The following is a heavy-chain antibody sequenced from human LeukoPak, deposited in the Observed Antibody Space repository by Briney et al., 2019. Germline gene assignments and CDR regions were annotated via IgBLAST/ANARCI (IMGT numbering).Heavy chain of an antibody. D-gene: IGHD3-9*01. CDR3: ARGVTVLRYFDWFWNAFDI. Sequence: SETLSLTCTVSGGSISSYYWSWIRQPPGKGLEWLGYIYYSGSTNYNPSLKSRVTISVDTSKNQFSLKLSSVTAADTAVYYCARGVTVLRYFDWFWNAFDIWGQGTMVTVSS. CDR2: IYYSGST. V-gene: IGHV4-59*01. J-gene: IGHJ3*02. CDR1: GGSISSYY.